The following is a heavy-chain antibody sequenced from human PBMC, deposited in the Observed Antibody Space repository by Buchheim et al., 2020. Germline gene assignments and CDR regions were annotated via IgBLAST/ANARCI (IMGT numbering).Heavy chain of an antibody. V-gene: IGHV3-74*01. Sequence: EVQLVESGGGLVQPGGSLRLSCAASGFTFNSDWMHWVRQAPGKGLVWVSRINGDGSSTDYADSVKGRFTISRDNAKKTLYLQMNSLRAGDTAVFYCARAGTSGYLNVWGQGT. CDR2: INGDGSST. D-gene: IGHD3-22*01. CDR1: GFTFNSDW. J-gene: IGHJ6*02. CDR3: ARAGTSGYLNV.